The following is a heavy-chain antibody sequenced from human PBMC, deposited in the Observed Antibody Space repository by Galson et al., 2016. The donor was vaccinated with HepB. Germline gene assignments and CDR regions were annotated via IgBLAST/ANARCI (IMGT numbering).Heavy chain of an antibody. Sequence: SETLSLTCTVSGYSITSGYYWGWIRQPPGKGLEWIARIFRSGTTYYNPSLKSRVTISIDTSKTQFSLKLTSMTAADTAVYYCARDPHYYDNGGYSPWWYFDLWGRGTLVTVSS. CDR2: IFRSGTT. CDR3: ARDPHYYDNGGYSPWWYFDL. D-gene: IGHD3-22*01. V-gene: IGHV4-38-2*02. CDR1: GYSITSGYY. J-gene: IGHJ2*01.